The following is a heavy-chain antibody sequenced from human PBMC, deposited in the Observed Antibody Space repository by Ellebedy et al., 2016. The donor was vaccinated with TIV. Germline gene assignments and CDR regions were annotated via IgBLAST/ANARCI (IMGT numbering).Heavy chain of an antibody. V-gene: IGHV3-23*01. D-gene: IGHD3-3*01. J-gene: IGHJ4*02. Sequence: PGGSLRLSCAASGFTFTNYVLSWVRQAPGKGLEWVSTIGGRSPATFYAGSVKGRFTISRDNSNSTLFLQMHRLRSEDTAVYYCAKGPFHDFWSRQWGQGTLVTVSS. CDR1: GFTFTNYV. CDR2: IGGRSPAT. CDR3: AKGPFHDFWSRQ.